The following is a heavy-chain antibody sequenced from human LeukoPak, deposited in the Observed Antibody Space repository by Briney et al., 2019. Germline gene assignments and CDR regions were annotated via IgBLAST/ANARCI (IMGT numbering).Heavy chain of an antibody. Sequence: GASVKVSCKASGYTFTSYGISWVRQAPGQGLEWMGWISAYNGNTNYAQKLQGRVTMTTDTSTSTAYMELRSLRSDDTAVYYCARDREYSSSPDFDYWAREPWSPSPQ. D-gene: IGHD6-6*01. J-gene: IGHJ4*02. CDR3: ARDREYSSSPDFDY. CDR1: GYTFTSYG. V-gene: IGHV1-18*01. CDR2: ISAYNGNT.